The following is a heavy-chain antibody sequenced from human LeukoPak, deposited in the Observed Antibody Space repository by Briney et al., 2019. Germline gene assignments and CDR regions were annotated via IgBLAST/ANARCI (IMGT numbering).Heavy chain of an antibody. V-gene: IGHV1-69*04. Sequence: ASVKVSCKASGGTFSSYAISWVRQAPGQGLEWMGRIIPILGIANYAQKFQGRVTITADKSTSTAYMELSSLRSEDTAVYYCARRFDYDYPSYWYFDLWGRGTLVTVSS. CDR3: ARRFDYDYPSYWYFDL. CDR2: IIPILGIA. CDR1: GGTFSSYA. D-gene: IGHD3-16*01. J-gene: IGHJ2*01.